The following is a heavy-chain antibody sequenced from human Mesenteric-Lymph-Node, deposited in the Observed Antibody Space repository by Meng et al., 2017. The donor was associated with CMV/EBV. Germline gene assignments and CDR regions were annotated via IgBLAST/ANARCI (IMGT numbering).Heavy chain of an antibody. CDR3: AKGTHGTMLPDY. CDR1: GFTFNNYA. Sequence: GGSLRLSCAASGFTFNNYAMNWVRQAPGKGLEWVSVIYSRGGSTYYADSVKGRFTISRDDSKNTLYLQMNSLRAEDTAIYYCAKGTHGTMLPDYWGQGALVTVSS. J-gene: IGHJ4*02. CDR2: IYSRGGST. V-gene: IGHV3-23*03. D-gene: IGHD3-10*01.